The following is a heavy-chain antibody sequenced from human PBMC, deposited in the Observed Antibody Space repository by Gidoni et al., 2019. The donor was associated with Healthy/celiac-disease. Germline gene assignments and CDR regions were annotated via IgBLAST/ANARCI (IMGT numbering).Heavy chain of an antibody. D-gene: IGHD2-21*02. Sequence: QVQLVQSGAEVKMPGSSVKVSCKASGGTFSSYAIRWVRQAPGQGLEWMGGIIPIFGTANYAQKFQGRVTITADESTSTAYMELSSLRSEDTAVYYCAKTYCGGDCYSKPSPYYFDYWGQGTLVTVSS. CDR1: GGTFSSYA. J-gene: IGHJ4*02. CDR3: AKTYCGGDCYSKPSPYYFDY. CDR2: IIPIFGTA. V-gene: IGHV1-69*01.